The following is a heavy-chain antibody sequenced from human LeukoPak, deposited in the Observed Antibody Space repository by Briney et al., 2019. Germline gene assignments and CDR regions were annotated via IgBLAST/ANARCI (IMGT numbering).Heavy chain of an antibody. CDR1: GFTFSSYW. V-gene: IGHV3-74*01. CDR3: ARAPLHRSGGWFDP. Sequence: TGGSLRLSCAASGFTFSSYWMHWVRQAPGKWLVWVSRINSDGSSTSYADSVKGRFTISRDNAKNTLYLQMNSLRAEDTAVYYCARAPLHRSGGWFDPWGQGTLVTVSS. D-gene: IGHD6-25*01. J-gene: IGHJ5*02. CDR2: INSDGSST.